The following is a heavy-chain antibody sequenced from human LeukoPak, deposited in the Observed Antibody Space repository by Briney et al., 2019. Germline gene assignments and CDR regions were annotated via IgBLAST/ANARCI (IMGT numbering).Heavy chain of an antibody. J-gene: IGHJ4*02. CDR1: GGSISSYY. D-gene: IGHD3-10*01. CDR2: IYYSGST. V-gene: IGHV4-59*01. Sequence: SETLSLTRTVSGGSISSYYWSWIRQPPGKGLEWIGYIYYSGSTNYNPSLKSRVTISVDTSKNQFSLKLSSVTAADTAVYYCAREFRAAGQNWLDWGQGTLVTVSS. CDR3: AREFRAAGQNWLD.